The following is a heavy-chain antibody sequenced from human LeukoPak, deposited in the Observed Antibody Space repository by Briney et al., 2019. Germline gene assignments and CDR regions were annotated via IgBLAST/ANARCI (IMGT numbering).Heavy chain of an antibody. J-gene: IGHJ4*02. Sequence: GASVKVSCKVSGYTLTELSMHWVRQAPGKGLEWMGGFDPEDGETICAQKFQGRVTMTEDTSTDTAYMELSSQRSEDTAVYYCANHRRDSSSWYVVDYWGQGTLVTVSS. CDR2: FDPEDGET. CDR1: GYTLTELS. CDR3: ANHRRDSSSWYVVDY. D-gene: IGHD6-13*01. V-gene: IGHV1-24*01.